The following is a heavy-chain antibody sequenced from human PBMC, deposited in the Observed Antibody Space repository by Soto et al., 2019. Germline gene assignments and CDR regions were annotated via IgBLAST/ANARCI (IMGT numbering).Heavy chain of an antibody. V-gene: IGHV1-69*12. CDR1: GGTFSSYA. CDR2: IIPIFGTA. Sequence: QVQLVQSGAEVKKPGSSVKVSCKASGGTFSSYAISWVRQVPGQGLEWMGGIIPIFGTANYAQKFQGRVTITADESTSTAYMELSSLRSEDTAVYYCARGRDIVATIKYYGMDVWGQGTTVTVSS. CDR3: ARGRDIVATIKYYGMDV. D-gene: IGHD5-12*01. J-gene: IGHJ6*02.